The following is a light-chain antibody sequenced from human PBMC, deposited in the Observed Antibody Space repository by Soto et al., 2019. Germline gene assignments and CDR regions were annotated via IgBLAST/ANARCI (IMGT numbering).Light chain of an antibody. CDR3: QQYGSSPPLT. V-gene: IGKV3-20*01. Sequence: EIVLTQSPGTLSLSPGERATISCRASQSVSSSYLAWYQQKPGQAPRLLIYSASSRATGIPDRFSGSGSGTDFTLTFSRLEPEDFAVYYCQQYGSSPPLTFGGGTKVEIK. CDR2: SAS. J-gene: IGKJ4*01. CDR1: QSVSSSY.